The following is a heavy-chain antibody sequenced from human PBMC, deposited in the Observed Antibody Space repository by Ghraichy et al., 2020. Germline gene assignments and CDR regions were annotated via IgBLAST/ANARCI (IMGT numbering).Heavy chain of an antibody. J-gene: IGHJ4*02. CDR2: IWYDGSNK. CDR1: GFTFSSYG. D-gene: IGHD4-11*01. V-gene: IGHV3-33*01. Sequence: GGSLRLSFAASGFTFSSYGMHWVRQAPGKGLEWVAVIWYDGSNKYYADSVKGRFTISRDNSKNTLYLQMNSLRAEDTAVYYCARDARLSNYVEVVLDYWGQGALVTVAS. CDR3: ARDARLSNYVEVVLDY.